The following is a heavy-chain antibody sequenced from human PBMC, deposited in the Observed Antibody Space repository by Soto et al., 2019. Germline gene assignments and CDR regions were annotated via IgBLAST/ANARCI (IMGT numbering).Heavy chain of an antibody. CDR2: ISSSSSTI. V-gene: IGHV3-48*02. D-gene: IGHD3-3*01. Sequence: GGSLRLSCAASGFTFSSYSMNWVRQAPGKGLEWVSYISSSSSTIYYADSVKGRFTISRDNAKNSLYLQMNSLRDEDTAVYYCARDQYHDFWSGYYEGHYYYYGMDVWGQGTTVTVSS. CDR3: ARDQYHDFWSGYYEGHYYYYGMDV. J-gene: IGHJ6*02. CDR1: GFTFSSYS.